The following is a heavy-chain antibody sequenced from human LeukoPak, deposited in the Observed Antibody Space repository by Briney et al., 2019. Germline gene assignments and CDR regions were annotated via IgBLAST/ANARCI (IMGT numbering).Heavy chain of an antibody. V-gene: IGHV3-49*04. CDR3: TRDFGYCSGGSCNRAFDI. J-gene: IGHJ3*02. Sequence: GGSLRLSCAASGFTFDDYAMHWVRQAPGKGLEWVGFVRSKAYGGTTEYAASVKGRFTISRDDSKSIAYLQMNSLKTEDTAVYYCTRDFGYCSGGSCNRAFDIWGQGTMVTVSS. D-gene: IGHD2-15*01. CDR1: GFTFDDYA. CDR2: VRSKAYGGTT.